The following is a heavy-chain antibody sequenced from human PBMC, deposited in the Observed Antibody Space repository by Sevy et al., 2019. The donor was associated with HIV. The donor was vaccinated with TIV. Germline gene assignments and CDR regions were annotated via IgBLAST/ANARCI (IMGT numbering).Heavy chain of an antibody. D-gene: IGHD2-15*01. J-gene: IGHJ3*01. CDR2: VFPRDSQT. Sequence: GESLKISCEASGYNFISYWIAWVRQRPGKGLEWMGMVFPRDSQTRYGPTLEGHVTISVDKAIPAAHLQWDSLTASDTAIYFCARGGHLSLYALDFWGPGTMVTVSS. V-gene: IGHV5-51*01. CDR3: ARGGHLSLYALDF. CDR1: GYNFISYW.